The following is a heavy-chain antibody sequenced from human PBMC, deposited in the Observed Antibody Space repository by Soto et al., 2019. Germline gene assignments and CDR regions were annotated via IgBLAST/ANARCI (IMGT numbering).Heavy chain of an antibody. CDR2: IIPIFGTA. CDR1: GGTFSSYA. Sequence: ASVKVSCKASGGTFSSYAISWVRQAPGQGLEWMGGIIPIFGTANYAQKFQGRVTITADKSTSTAYMELSSLRSEDTAVYYCASRSLPRKANYYYGMDVWGQGTTVTVYS. V-gene: IGHV1-69*06. D-gene: IGHD3-16*01. J-gene: IGHJ6*02. CDR3: ASRSLPRKANYYYGMDV.